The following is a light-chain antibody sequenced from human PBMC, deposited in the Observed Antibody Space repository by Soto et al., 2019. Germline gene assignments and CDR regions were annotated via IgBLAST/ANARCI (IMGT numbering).Light chain of an antibody. CDR1: QSVSSN. V-gene: IGKV3-15*01. J-gene: IGKJ5*01. CDR3: QQYDNWPPT. Sequence: EIVMTQSPATLSVSPVERATLSCRASQSVSSNLAWYQQEPGQAPRLLIYGASTRATGIPARFSGSGSGTEFTLTISSLRSEDVAVYDCQQYDNWPPTFGQGTRLEIK. CDR2: GAS.